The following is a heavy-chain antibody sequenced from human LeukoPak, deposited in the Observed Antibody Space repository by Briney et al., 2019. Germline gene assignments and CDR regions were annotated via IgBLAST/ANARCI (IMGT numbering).Heavy chain of an antibody. D-gene: IGHD3-10*01. CDR3: ARELYYYGSGSHMGNWFDP. Sequence: PGGSLRLSCAASGFTFSSYSMNWVRQAPGKGLEWVSYISSSSSTIYYADPVKGRFTISRDNAKNSLYLQMNSLRAEDTAVYYCARELYYYGSGSHMGNWFDPWGQGTLVTVSS. V-gene: IGHV3-48*01. CDR1: GFTFSSYS. CDR2: ISSSSSTI. J-gene: IGHJ5*02.